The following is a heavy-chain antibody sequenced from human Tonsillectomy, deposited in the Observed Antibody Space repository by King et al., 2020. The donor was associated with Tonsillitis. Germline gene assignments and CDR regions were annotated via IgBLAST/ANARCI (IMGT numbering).Heavy chain of an antibody. V-gene: IGHV3-49*03. CDR1: GFTFGDYP. Sequence: VQLVESGGGLVQPGRSLRLSCTTSGFTFGDYPMSWFRQAPGKGLEWVGFIRSKAYGGTTEYAASVKGRFTISRDDSKNIAYLQMNSLKAEDTAVYYCRGSDVWGQGTTVTVSS. CDR2: IRSKAYGGTT. CDR3: RGSDV. D-gene: IGHD3-10*01. J-gene: IGHJ6*02.